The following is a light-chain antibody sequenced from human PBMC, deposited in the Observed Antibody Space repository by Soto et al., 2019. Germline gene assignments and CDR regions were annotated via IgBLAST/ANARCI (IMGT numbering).Light chain of an antibody. CDR2: GAS. V-gene: IGKV3-15*01. CDR1: HSATTA. J-gene: IGKJ5*01. CDR3: QQYNKWPLIA. Sequence: ELVMTLSPGTRNLSRGEGATLYCRASHSATTAVAWWQPRPGQPRWLLMDGASTRATGIPAGFSGSGSGTEWTLTISSLQSEDFALDYCQQYNKWPLIAFGQGTRLEI.